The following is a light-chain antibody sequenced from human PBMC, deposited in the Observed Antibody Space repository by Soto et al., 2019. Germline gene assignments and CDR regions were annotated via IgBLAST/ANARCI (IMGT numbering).Light chain of an antibody. J-gene: IGKJ5*01. CDR3: EEYYSYPIT. CDR1: EDISTW. CDR2: TVS. Sequence: IQMTQSPSSVSASVGDRVTITCRASEDISTWLAWYQQKPGKAPKSLIYTVSNLQSGVPSRFIGSGPGTEFSLTIRSLQPEDFATYYCEEYYSYPITFGRGTRLEIK. V-gene: IGKV1D-16*01.